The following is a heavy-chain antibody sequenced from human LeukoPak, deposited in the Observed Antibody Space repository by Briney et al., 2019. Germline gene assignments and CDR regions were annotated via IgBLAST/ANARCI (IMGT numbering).Heavy chain of an antibody. CDR3: VKDRTGTYTLDY. CDR1: GFTFSNYA. Sequence: GGSLRLSCAATGFTFSNYAIHWGRQAPGKGLEWVAFISDDGSRQHYADSVKGRFTISRDNSKNTLNLRMNSLRAEDTAVYYCVKDRTGTYTLDYWGQGTLVTVSS. D-gene: IGHD3-10*01. J-gene: IGHJ4*02. V-gene: IGHV3-30-3*01. CDR2: ISDDGSRQ.